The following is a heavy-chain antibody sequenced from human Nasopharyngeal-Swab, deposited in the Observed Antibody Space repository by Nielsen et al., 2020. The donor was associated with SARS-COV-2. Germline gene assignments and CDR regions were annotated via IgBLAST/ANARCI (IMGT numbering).Heavy chain of an antibody. J-gene: IGHJ3*02. CDR2: ISAYNGNT. CDR1: GYTFTSYG. V-gene: IGHV1-18*01. CDR3: ASPATVVTLDAFDI. Sequence: ASVKVSCKASGYTFTSYGISWVRQAPGKGLEWMGWISAYNGNTNYAQKLQGRVAMTTDTSTSTAYMELRSLRSDDTAVYYCASPATVVTLDAFDIWGQGTMVTVSS. D-gene: IGHD4-23*01.